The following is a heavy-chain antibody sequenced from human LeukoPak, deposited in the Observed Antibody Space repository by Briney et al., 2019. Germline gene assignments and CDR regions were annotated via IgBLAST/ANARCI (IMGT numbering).Heavy chain of an antibody. Sequence: PETLSPTCPVAAASITSYSWSWIRQPPGKVMEWIGYIYYSVRTNYNPSLKTQSTIPVATPKNQFTLKLTSVTAATPAVYYCASSGVVVRDAFDIWGQGTMVTVSS. CDR3: ASSGVVVRDAFDI. V-gene: IGHV4-59*12. CDR2: IYYSVRT. CDR1: AASITSYS. D-gene: IGHD3-22*01. J-gene: IGHJ3*02.